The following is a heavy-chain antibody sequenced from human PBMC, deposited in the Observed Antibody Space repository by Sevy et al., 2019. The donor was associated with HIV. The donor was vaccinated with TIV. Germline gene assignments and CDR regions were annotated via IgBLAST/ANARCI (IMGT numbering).Heavy chain of an antibody. V-gene: IGHV1-18*01. CDR3: ARGSSSWYDY. Sequence: ASVKVSCKASGYTFTTYNIVWVRQAPGQGLEWLAWMSPYNGNKNHAQRVQGRVTMTTDTFTDTAFLELRSLKFDDTAVYYCARGSSSWYDYWGQGTLVTVSS. CDR1: GYTFTTYN. J-gene: IGHJ4*02. CDR2: MSPYNGNK. D-gene: IGHD2-2*01.